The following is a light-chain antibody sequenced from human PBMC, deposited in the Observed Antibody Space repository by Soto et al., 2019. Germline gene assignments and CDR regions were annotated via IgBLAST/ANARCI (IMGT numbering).Light chain of an antibody. CDR3: QQFYSSPLT. CDR2: WTS. Sequence: IVMTQSPDSLAVSLGERATINCRSSPPILYRPNNRSYLDWYQQKSGQPPKLLISWTSIRESGVPDRCSASEAGKDFTGNISSLHAEDAAVYNCQQFYSSPLTLCPGYRVDV. J-gene: IGKJ3*01. V-gene: IGKV4-1*01. CDR1: PPILYRPNNRSY.